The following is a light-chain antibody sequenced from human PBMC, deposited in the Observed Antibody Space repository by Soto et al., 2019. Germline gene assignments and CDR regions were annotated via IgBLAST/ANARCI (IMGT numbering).Light chain of an antibody. CDR3: QQYHSLPFT. Sequence: DIQMTQSPSSLSASVGDRITITCQASQDISKYLIWYQQTPGKAPKFLIYEASNLERGVPSRFSGSGSGTDVTFTINSLQPEDIATYYCQQYHSLPFTFGPGTKLDIK. J-gene: IGKJ3*01. CDR1: QDISKY. V-gene: IGKV1-33*01. CDR2: EAS.